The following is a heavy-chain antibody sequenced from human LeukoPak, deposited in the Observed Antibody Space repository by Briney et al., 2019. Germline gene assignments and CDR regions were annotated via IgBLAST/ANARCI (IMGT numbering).Heavy chain of an antibody. J-gene: IGHJ4*02. D-gene: IGHD6-13*01. V-gene: IGHV3-23*01. CDR1: GFTFSSYA. CDR2: ISGSGGST. Sequence: GGSLRPSCAASGFTFSSYAMSWVRQAPGKGLEWVSAISGSGGSTYYADSVKGRFTISRDNPKSTLYLQMNSLRAEDTAVYYCAKDSYSSSWDVDYWGQGTLVTVSS. CDR3: AKDSYSSSWDVDY.